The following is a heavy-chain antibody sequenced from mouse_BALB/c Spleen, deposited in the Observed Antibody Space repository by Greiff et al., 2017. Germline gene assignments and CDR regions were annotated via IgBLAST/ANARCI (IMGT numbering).Heavy chain of an antibody. CDR3: AKRDYRYEAMDC. D-gene: IGHD2-14*01. V-gene: IGHV2-6-7*01. CDR1: GFSLTGYG. Sequence: VHLVESGPGLVAPSQSLSITCPVSGFSLTGYGVNWVRQNPGKGLEWLGMIWGDGSTDYNSALKSRLSISKDNSKSQVFLKMNSLQTDDTARYYWAKRDYRYEAMDCWGQGTSATVPS. J-gene: IGHJ4*01. CDR2: IWGDGST.